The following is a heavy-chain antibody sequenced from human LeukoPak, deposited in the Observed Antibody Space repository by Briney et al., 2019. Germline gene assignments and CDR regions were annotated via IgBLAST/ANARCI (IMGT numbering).Heavy chain of an antibody. J-gene: IGHJ5*02. CDR1: GGTFSSYA. Sequence: SVKVSCKASGGTFSSYAISWVRQAPGQGLEWMGGIIPIFGTANYAQKFQGRVTITTDESTSTAYMELRSLRSDDTAVYYCARDLSYYGSGKGWFDPWGQGTLVTVSS. CDR2: IIPIFGTA. V-gene: IGHV1-69*05. CDR3: ARDLSYYGSGKGWFDP. D-gene: IGHD3-10*01.